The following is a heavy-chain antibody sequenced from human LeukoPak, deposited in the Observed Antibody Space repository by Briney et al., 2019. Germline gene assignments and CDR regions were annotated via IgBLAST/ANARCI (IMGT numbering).Heavy chain of an antibody. Sequence: SETLSLTCTVSGYSISSGYYWGWIRQPPGKGLEWIGSIYHSGSTYYNPSLKSRVTISVDTSKNQFSLKLSSVTAADTAVYYCARGSDSRGIDYWGQGTLVTVSS. J-gene: IGHJ4*02. V-gene: IGHV4-38-2*02. D-gene: IGHD6-13*01. CDR3: ARGSDSRGIDY. CDR1: GYSISSGYY. CDR2: IYHSGST.